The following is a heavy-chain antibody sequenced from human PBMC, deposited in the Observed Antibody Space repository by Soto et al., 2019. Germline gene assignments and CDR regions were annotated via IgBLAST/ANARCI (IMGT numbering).Heavy chain of an antibody. CDR2: MNHNSGNT. D-gene: IGHD6-6*01. Sequence: QVQLVQSGAEVKKPGASVKVSCKASGYTFTSYDINCVRQATGQGLEWIGWMNHNSGNTGYAQKFQGRVTMTRNTSISTAYMALRSLRSEDTAVYYCARGRHGRRIAARLDVWGQGTTVTVSS. V-gene: IGHV1-8*01. CDR1: GYTFTSYD. CDR3: ARGRHGRRIAARLDV. J-gene: IGHJ6*02.